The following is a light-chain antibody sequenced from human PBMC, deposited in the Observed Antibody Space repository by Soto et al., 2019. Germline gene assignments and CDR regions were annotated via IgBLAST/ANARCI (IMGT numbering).Light chain of an antibody. CDR2: EGR. J-gene: IGLJ2*01. CDR3: CSYANSSTS. Sequence: QSALTQPASVSGSPGQSITISCTGTSSDVGSYNLVSWYQQHPGKAPRLIIYEGRKRPSGVSNRFSGSKSGNTASLTISGLQAEDEADYYCCSYANSSTSFGGGTQLTVL. V-gene: IGLV2-23*01. CDR1: SSDVGSYNL.